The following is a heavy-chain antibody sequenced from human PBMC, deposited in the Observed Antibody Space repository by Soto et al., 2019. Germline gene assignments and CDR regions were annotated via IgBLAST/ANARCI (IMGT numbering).Heavy chain of an antibody. D-gene: IGHD6-6*01. V-gene: IGHV4-39*01. CDR2: MYSTGNK. Sequence: SETLSLTCTVSGGSISSSTYSWDWIRQPPGKGLEWIGAMYSTGNKNYNPSLESRVTMSVDTSKTQFSLKLSSVTPTDTAVYYCARRSSCSLGSLFDPWGRGILVTSPQ. CDR1: GGSISSSTYS. CDR3: ARRSSCSLGSLFDP. J-gene: IGHJ5*02.